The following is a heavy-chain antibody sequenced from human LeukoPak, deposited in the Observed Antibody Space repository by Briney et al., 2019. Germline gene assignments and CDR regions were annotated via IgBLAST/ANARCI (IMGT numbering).Heavy chain of an antibody. V-gene: IGHV3-33*01. J-gene: IGHJ3*01. D-gene: IGHD3-10*01. CDR3: ARDRGSGTYHDAFDL. Sequence: GGSLRLSCAASGFSFSNYAMHWVRQPPGKGLEWVATIWYDGGNRYYADSVEGRFTISRDNSKNTLYLQMNSLRAEDTAVYYCARDRGSGTYHDAFDLWGQGTMVTVSS. CDR1: GFSFSNYA. CDR2: IWYDGGNR.